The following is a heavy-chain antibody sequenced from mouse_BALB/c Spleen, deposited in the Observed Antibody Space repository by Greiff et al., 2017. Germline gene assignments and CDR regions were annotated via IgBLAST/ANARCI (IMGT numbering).Heavy chain of an antibody. CDR2: INPGSGGT. Sequence: VQLQQSGAELVRPGTSVKVSCKASGYAFTNYLIEWVKQRPGQGLEWIGVINPGSGGTNYNEKFKGKATLTADKSSSTAYMQLSSLTSDDSAVYFCARSDYGRPFAYWGQGTLVTVSA. CDR1: GYAFTNYL. D-gene: IGHD1-1*01. CDR3: ARSDYGRPFAY. J-gene: IGHJ3*01. V-gene: IGHV1-54*01.